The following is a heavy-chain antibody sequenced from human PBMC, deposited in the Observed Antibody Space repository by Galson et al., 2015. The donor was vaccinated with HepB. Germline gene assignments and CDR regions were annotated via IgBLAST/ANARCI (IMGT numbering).Heavy chain of an antibody. J-gene: IGHJ6*02. Sequence: SLRLSCAASGFTFSSYAMSWVRQAPGKGLEWVSAISGSGGSTYYADSVKGRFTISRDNSKNTLYLQMNSLRDEDTAVYYCARYSSSWYGDYYGMDVWGQGTTVTVSS. CDR3: ARYSSSWYGDYYGMDV. V-gene: IGHV3-23*01. D-gene: IGHD6-13*01. CDR1: GFTFSSYA. CDR2: ISGSGGST.